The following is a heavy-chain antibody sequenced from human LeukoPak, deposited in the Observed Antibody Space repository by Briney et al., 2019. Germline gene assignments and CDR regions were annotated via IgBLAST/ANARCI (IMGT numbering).Heavy chain of an antibody. CDR1: GYTFTSYY. CDR2: INPSGGST. J-gene: IGHJ5*02. V-gene: IGHV1-46*01. D-gene: IGHD1-26*01. CDR3: ARSRGSYNWFDP. Sequence: ASVTVSCKASGYTFTSYYMHWVRQAPGQGLEWMGIINPSGGSTSYAQKFQGRVTMTRDTSTSTVYMELSSLRSEDTAVYYCARSRGSYNWFDPWGQGTLVTVSS.